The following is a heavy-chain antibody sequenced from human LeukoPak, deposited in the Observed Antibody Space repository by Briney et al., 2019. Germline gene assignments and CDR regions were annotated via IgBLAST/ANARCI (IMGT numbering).Heavy chain of an antibody. Sequence: GGSLRLSCAASGFTFSNYAMSWVRQAPGKGLEWVAVIWYDGSNEYYADSVMGRFTISRDNSKNTLYLQMSSLRAEDAAVYFCARYSSSSNYYFGMDVWGQGTTVTVSS. D-gene: IGHD6-6*01. CDR1: GFTFSNYA. CDR2: IWYDGSNE. CDR3: ARYSSSSNYYFGMDV. J-gene: IGHJ6*02. V-gene: IGHV3-33*08.